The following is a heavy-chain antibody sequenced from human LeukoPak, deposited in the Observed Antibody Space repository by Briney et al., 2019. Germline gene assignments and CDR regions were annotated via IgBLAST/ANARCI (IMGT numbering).Heavy chain of an antibody. CDR3: ARSYSSSWYSSFDI. CDR1: GGSISSYY. V-gene: IGHV4-59*08. CDR2: IYYSGST. D-gene: IGHD6-13*01. Sequence: SETLSLTCTVSGGSISSYYWSWIRQPPGRGLEWIGYIYYSGSTNYNPSLESRVTILIDTPKNQFSLRLSSVTAADTAVYYCARSYSSSWYSSFDIWGHGTMVTVSS. J-gene: IGHJ3*02.